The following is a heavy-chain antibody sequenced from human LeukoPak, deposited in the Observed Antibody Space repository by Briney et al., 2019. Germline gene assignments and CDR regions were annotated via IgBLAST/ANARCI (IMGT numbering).Heavy chain of an antibody. V-gene: IGHV3-7*05. Sequence: GRTLRLSCAPSRFTSSSYCMAWVPHAPAKGLEWVADRNQDGSANNYVASVKGRLNISRPNLKNSLCLQMNSLRAEDTAVYYCARGRGYSTFDLWGQGTMVTVSS. J-gene: IGHJ3*01. CDR1: RFTSSSYC. CDR3: ARGRGYSTFDL. D-gene: IGHD5-18*01. CDR2: RNQDGSAN.